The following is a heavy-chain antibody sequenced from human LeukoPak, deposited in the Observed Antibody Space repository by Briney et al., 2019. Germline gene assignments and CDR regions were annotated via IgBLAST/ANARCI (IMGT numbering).Heavy chain of an antibody. Sequence: GGSLRLSCAASGFTFSSYAMSWVRQAPGKGLEWVSAISGSGGSTYYADSVKGRFTISRDNAKNSLYLQMNSLRAEDTALYYCARVELVTNYYYYYLMDVWGKGTTVTVSS. V-gene: IGHV3-23*01. CDR3: ARVELVTNYYYYYLMDV. CDR1: GFTFSSYA. CDR2: ISGSGGST. J-gene: IGHJ6*03. D-gene: IGHD4-11*01.